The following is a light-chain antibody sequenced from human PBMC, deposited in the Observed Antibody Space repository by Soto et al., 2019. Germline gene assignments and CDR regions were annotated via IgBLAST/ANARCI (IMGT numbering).Light chain of an antibody. Sequence: EIVLTQSPDTLSLSPGERATLSCRASQSVSSNNLAWYQHKPGQPPRLLIYVASRRATGITDRFSGSGSGSEFTLTITRLEPEDFAVYYCQQHGSGPWTFGQGTKVEIK. J-gene: IGKJ1*01. CDR2: VAS. CDR1: QSVSSNN. CDR3: QQHGSGPWT. V-gene: IGKV3-20*01.